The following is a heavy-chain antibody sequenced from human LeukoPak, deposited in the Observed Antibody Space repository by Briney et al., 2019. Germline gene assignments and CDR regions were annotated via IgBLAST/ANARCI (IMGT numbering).Heavy chain of an antibody. J-gene: IGHJ5*02. D-gene: IGHD6-13*01. CDR3: ARDVAAAGTIGFDP. V-gene: IGHV4-4*07. CDR1: GGSISSYY. Sequence: PSETLSLTCTVSGGSISSYYWSWIRQPAGKGLEWIGRIYTSGSTNYNPSLKSRVTMSVDTSKNQFSLRLSSVTAADTAVYYCARDVAAAGTIGFDPWGQGTLVTVSS. CDR2: IYTSGST.